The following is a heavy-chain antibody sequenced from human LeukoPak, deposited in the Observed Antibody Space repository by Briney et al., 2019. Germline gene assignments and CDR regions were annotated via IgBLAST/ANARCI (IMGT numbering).Heavy chain of an antibody. D-gene: IGHD1-14*01. CDR3: ARHAEAFDI. CDR1: GYSISSGYY. Sequence: SETLSLTCAVSGYSISSGYYWGWIRQPPGKGLEWIGCIYHSGSTYYNPSLKSRVTISVDTSKNQFSLKLSSVTAADTAVYYCARHAEAFDIWGQGTMVTASS. J-gene: IGHJ3*02. V-gene: IGHV4-38-2*01. CDR2: IYHSGST.